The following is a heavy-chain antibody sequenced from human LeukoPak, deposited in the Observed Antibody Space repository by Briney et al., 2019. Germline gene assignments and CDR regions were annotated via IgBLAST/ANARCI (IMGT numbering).Heavy chain of an antibody. Sequence: SETLSLTCTVSGGSISSGDYYWSWIRQPPGKGLEWIGYIYYSGSNYYNPSLKSRVTISVDTSKNQFSLKLSSVTAADTAVYYCARVVAISDYVWGSYRFDYWGQGTLVTVSS. J-gene: IGHJ4*02. V-gene: IGHV4-30-4*08. D-gene: IGHD3-16*02. CDR1: GGSISSGDYY. CDR2: IYYSGSN. CDR3: ARVVAISDYVWGSYRFDY.